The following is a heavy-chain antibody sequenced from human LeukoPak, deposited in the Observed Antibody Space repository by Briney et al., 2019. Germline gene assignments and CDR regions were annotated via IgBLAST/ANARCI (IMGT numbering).Heavy chain of an antibody. V-gene: IGHV3-30-3*01. CDR2: ISYDGSNK. CDR1: GFTFSIYA. D-gene: IGHD2-15*01. Sequence: GGSLRLSCAASGFTFSIYAMHWVRQAPGKGLEWVAVISYDGSNKYYADSVKGRFTISRDNSKNTLYLQMNSLRAEDTAVFYCARDGGYCSGGSCYWRSYYYGMDVWGQGTTVTVSS. CDR3: ARDGGYCSGGSCYWRSYYYGMDV. J-gene: IGHJ6*02.